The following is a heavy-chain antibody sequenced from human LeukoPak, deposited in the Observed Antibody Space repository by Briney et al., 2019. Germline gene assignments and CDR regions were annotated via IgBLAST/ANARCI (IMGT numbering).Heavy chain of an antibody. CDR3: ARARAVAGTDQYYGVDV. CDR1: GDSISSSNW. D-gene: IGHD6-19*01. V-gene: IGHV4-4*02. CDR2: ISHSGSP. J-gene: IGHJ6*02. Sequence: PSETLSLTCTVSGDSISSSNWWSWVRQPPGKGLEWIGEISHSGSPNSNPSLKSRVTISLDKSKNQFSLKLSSVTAADTAVYYCARARAVAGTDQYYGVDVWGQGTTVTVSS.